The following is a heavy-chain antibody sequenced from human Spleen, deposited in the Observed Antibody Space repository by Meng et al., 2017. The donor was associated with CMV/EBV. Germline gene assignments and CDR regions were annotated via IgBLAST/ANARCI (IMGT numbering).Heavy chain of an antibody. CDR3: ARDGDHRTYYYGMDV. J-gene: IGHJ6*02. CDR2: IYSDGKT. CDR1: GFTVSNHY. V-gene: IGHV3-53*01. D-gene: IGHD7-27*01. Sequence: GGSLRLSCAASGFTVSNHYMSWVRQAPGKGLEWVSVIYSDGKTYYADSVKGRFTISRDISKNTVYLQMDSLRAEDTAVFYCARDGDHRTYYYGMDVWGQGTTVTVSS.